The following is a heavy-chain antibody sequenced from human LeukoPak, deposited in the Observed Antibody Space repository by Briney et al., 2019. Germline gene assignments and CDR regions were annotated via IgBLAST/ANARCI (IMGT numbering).Heavy chain of an antibody. CDR3: ARDLAPGSNYYYYYGMDV. Sequence: SQTLSLTCTVSGGSISSGGYYWSWIRQHPGKGLEWIGYIYYSGSTYYNPSLKSRVTISVDTSKNQFPLKLSSVTAADTAVYYCARDLAPGSNYYYYYGMDVWGQGTTVTVSS. CDR1: GGSISSGGYY. J-gene: IGHJ6*02. CDR2: IYYSGST. D-gene: IGHD3-10*01. V-gene: IGHV4-31*03.